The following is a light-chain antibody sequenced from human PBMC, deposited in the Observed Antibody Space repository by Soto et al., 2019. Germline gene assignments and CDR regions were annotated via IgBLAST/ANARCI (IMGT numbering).Light chain of an antibody. CDR2: DAS. CDR3: QRGT. CDR1: QSVSSY. J-gene: IGKJ3*01. Sequence: EIVLTQSPATLSLSPGERATLSCRASQSVSSYLAWYQQKPGQAPRLLIYDASNRATGIPARFSGSGSGTDFTLTISSLEPEDFVVYYCQRGTFDPGTKVDIK. V-gene: IGKV3-11*01.